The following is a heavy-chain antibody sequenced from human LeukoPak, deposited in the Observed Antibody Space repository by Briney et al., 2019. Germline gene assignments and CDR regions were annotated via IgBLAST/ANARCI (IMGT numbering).Heavy chain of an antibody. V-gene: IGHV4-59*11. CDR3: ARERAVIVGAPDAFDI. CDR2: TYYSGSA. CDR1: GGSISSHY. Sequence: SETLSLTCTVSGGSISSHYWSWIRQPPGKGLECIGYTYYSGSANYNPSLKSRVTMSLDMSKNQFSLKLNSVTAADTAVYYCARERAVIVGAPDAFDIWGQGTRVTVSS. D-gene: IGHD1-26*01. J-gene: IGHJ3*02.